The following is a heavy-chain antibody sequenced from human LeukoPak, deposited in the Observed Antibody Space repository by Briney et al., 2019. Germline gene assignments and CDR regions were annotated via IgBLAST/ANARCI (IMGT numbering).Heavy chain of an antibody. Sequence: GGSLRLSCAASGFTFSSYWMSWVRQAPGKGLEWVSAIRGSGGGTYHADSVKGRFTISRDNSKNTLNLQMNSLRAEDTAVYYCAKDNIRIVVAGTIDYWGQGTLVTVSS. J-gene: IGHJ4*02. CDR3: AKDNIRIVVAGTIDY. CDR1: GFTFSSYW. V-gene: IGHV3-23*01. CDR2: IRGSGGGT. D-gene: IGHD6-19*01.